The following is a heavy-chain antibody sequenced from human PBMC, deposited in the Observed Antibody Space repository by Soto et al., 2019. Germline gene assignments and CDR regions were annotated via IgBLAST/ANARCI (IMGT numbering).Heavy chain of an antibody. D-gene: IGHD3-22*01. CDR3: ARRDYYDSRGYFDY. Sequence: QVQLQESGPGLVKPSGTLSLTCAVSGGSISSLNWWSWVRQSPGKGLEWIGEVYHSGSTNNNPSRKSRVTISVEKSKNQFSLKLSSVTAADTAVYYCARRDYYDSRGYFDYWGQGTLVTVSS. V-gene: IGHV4-4*02. CDR2: VYHSGST. CDR1: GGSISSLNW. J-gene: IGHJ4*02.